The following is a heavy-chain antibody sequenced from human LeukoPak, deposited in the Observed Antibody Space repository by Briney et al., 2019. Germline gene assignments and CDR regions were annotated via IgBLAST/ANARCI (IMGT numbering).Heavy chain of an antibody. Sequence: ASVKVSCKASGGTFSSYAIRWVRQAPGQGLEWMGGIIPIFGTANYAQKFQGRVTITADESTSTAYMELSSLRSEDTAVFYCARTSGFDYVDYWGQGTLVTVSS. V-gene: IGHV1-69*13. CDR1: GGTFSSYA. D-gene: IGHD5-12*01. J-gene: IGHJ4*02. CDR3: ARTSGFDYVDY. CDR2: IIPIFGTA.